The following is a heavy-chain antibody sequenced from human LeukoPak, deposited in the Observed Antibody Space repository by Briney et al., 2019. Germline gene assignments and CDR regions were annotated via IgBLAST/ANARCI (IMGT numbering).Heavy chain of an antibody. CDR2: TSGSGGST. Sequence: GGSLRLSCAASGFTFSSYAMSWVRQAPGKGLEWVSGTSGSGGSTYYADSVKGRFTISRDNSKNTLYLQMNSLGAEDTAVYYCATRYYDFWSGYYSWDYWGQGTLVTVSS. J-gene: IGHJ4*02. CDR3: ATRYYDFWSGYYSWDY. D-gene: IGHD3-3*01. CDR1: GFTFSSYA. V-gene: IGHV3-23*01.